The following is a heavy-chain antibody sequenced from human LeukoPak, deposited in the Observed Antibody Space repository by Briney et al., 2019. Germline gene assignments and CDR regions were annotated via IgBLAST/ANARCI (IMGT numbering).Heavy chain of an antibody. CDR1: GFAFNTYG. J-gene: IGHJ4*02. CDR3: ARDERACYFDY. Sequence: HPGGSLRLSCAASGFAFNTYGMHWVRQAPDKGLEWVAVIWYDGSDKYYADSVKGRFTISRDNSKNTLYLQMNSLRAEDTAVYYCARDERACYFDYWGQGTLVTASS. V-gene: IGHV3-33*01. CDR2: IWYDGSDK.